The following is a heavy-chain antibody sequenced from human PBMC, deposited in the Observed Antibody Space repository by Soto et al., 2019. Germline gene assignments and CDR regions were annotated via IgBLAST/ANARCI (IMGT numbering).Heavy chain of an antibody. J-gene: IGHJ6*03. D-gene: IGHD3-10*01. Sequence: QVQLQQWGAGLLKPSETLSLTCAVYGGSFSGYPWSWIRQTPGKGLEWIGGINDSGDINYNPSLKSRVTILVDSPKKQISLRLSSVTAADTAVYYCARGLILWFGELSRRGGYYYDMDVWGKGTTVTVSS. CDR3: ARGLILWFGELSRRGGYYYDMDV. CDR2: INDSGDI. CDR1: GGSFSGYP. V-gene: IGHV4-34*01.